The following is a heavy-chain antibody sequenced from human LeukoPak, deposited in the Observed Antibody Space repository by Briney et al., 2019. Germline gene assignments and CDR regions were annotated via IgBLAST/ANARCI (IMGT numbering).Heavy chain of an antibody. Sequence: GGSLRLSCAASGFTFSSYAMHWVRQAPGKGLQWVSSISSSSSYISYADSVKGRFTISRDNSKNTLYLQINSLRAEDTAVYYCAKDHLPGIVVADRDYWGQGTLVTVSS. CDR1: GFTFSSYA. D-gene: IGHD6-19*01. J-gene: IGHJ4*02. CDR2: ISSSSSYI. CDR3: AKDHLPGIVVADRDY. V-gene: IGHV3-21*04.